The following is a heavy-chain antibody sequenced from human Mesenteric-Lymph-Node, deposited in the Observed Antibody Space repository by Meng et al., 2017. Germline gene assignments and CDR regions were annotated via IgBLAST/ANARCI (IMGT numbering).Heavy chain of an antibody. CDR1: GFTFSRYA. CDR2: ISGRGGIT. Sequence: GGSLRLSCAASGFTFSRYAMAWVRHPPGKGLEWVSVISGRGGITNYADSVKGRFTISRDDSKNTLDLQMNSLRAEDTAVYYCSREKGTITKVRADIDYWGQGTLVTVSS. J-gene: IGHJ4*02. CDR3: SREKGTITKVRADIDY. V-gene: IGHV3-23*01. D-gene: IGHD5-24*01.